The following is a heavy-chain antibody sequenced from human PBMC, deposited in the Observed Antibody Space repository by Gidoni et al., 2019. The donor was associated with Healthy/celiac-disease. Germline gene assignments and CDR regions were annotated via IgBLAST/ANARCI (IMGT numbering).Heavy chain of an antibody. D-gene: IGHD6-13*01. CDR1: GGSISSYY. CDR2: IYYSGST. CDR3: ARGGAAGVDY. V-gene: IGHV4-59*01. Sequence: QVQLQESGPGLVTPSETLSLTCTVSGGSISSYYWSWIRQPPGKGLEWIGYIYYSGSTNYNPSLKSRVTISVDTSKNQFSLKLSSVTAADTAVYYCARGGAAGVDYWGQGTLVTVSS. J-gene: IGHJ4*02.